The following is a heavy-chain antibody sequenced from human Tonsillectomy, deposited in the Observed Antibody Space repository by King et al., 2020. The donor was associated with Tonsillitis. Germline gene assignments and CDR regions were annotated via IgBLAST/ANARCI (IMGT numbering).Heavy chain of an antibody. J-gene: IGHJ6*02. D-gene: IGHD1-26*01. CDR3: ARSIASRVTTNYYHFYGMDV. CDR1: GYTFSSSW. CDR2: IYPGDSDT. V-gene: IGHV5-51*01. Sequence: VQLVESGAEVKKPGESLKISCKGSGYTFSSSWIGWVRQMPGKGLEWMGIIYPGDSDTRYSPSFQGQVTISADKSIGTAYLQWSSLKASDTAIYYCARSIASRVTTNYYHFYGMDVWGQGTTVTVSS.